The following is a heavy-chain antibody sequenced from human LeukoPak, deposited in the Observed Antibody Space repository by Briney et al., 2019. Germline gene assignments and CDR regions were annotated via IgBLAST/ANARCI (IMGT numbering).Heavy chain of an antibody. CDR2: IIPIFGTA. Sequence: ASVKVSCKASGGTFSSYAISWVRQAPGQGLEWMGGIIPIFGTANYAQKFQGRVTITADESTSTAYMELSSLRSEDTAVYYCARSDYDILTGSYYYYYGMDVWGQGTTVTVS. CDR1: GGTFSSYA. CDR3: ARSDYDILTGSYYYYYGMDV. D-gene: IGHD3-9*01. V-gene: IGHV1-69*01. J-gene: IGHJ6*02.